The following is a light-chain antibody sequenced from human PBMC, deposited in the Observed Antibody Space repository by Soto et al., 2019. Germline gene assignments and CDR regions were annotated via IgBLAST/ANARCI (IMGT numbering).Light chain of an antibody. CDR1: QSVSSSY. J-gene: IGKJ1*01. CDR2: GAS. V-gene: IGKV3-20*01. CDR3: QLYGSSPPLT. Sequence: ERVMTPSLATLSVSPGERVTLSCRASQSVSSSYLAWYQQKPGQAPRLLIYGASSRATGIPDRFSGSGSGTDFTLTISRLEPEAFAVYYCQLYGSSPPLTFGQGTNVDI.